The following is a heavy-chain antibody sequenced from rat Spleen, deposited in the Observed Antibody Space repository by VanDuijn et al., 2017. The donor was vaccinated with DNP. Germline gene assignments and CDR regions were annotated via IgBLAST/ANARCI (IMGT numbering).Heavy chain of an antibody. V-gene: IGHV2-63*01. D-gene: IGHD1-7*01. J-gene: IGHJ2*01. CDR2: MRYNGDT. CDR3: TRGTRGSLDY. Sequence: QVQLKESGPGLVQPSQTLSLTCTVSGFSLTSYNVHWVRQPPGKGLEWMGRMRYNGDTSYNSALKSRLSISRDTSKNQVFLKMNSLQTDDTGTYYCTRGTRGSLDYWGQGVMVTVSS. CDR1: GFSLTSYN.